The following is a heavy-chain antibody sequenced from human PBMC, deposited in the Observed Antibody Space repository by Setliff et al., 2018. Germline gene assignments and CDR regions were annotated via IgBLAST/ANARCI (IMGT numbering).Heavy chain of an antibody. Sequence: PSETLSLTCTVSGGSISSGSYYWSWIRQPAGKGLEWIGRIYSSGSTKYNPSLKSRVTISGDTSKNQFSLKLSSVTAADTAAYYCARGAPGWELLSWFDPWGQGTLVTVSS. CDR2: IYSSGST. D-gene: IGHD1-26*01. V-gene: IGHV4-61*02. J-gene: IGHJ5*02. CDR1: GGSISSGSYY. CDR3: ARGAPGWELLSWFDP.